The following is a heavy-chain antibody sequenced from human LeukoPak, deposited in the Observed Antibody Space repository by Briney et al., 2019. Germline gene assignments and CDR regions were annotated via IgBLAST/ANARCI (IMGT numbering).Heavy chain of an antibody. CDR2: IYHSGST. J-gene: IGHJ5*02. V-gene: IGHV4-38-2*02. D-gene: IGHD6-13*01. CDR1: GYSISSGYY. CDR3: ARGRAKGPPSLYSSSWSNWFDP. Sequence: PSETLSLTCTVSGYSISSGYYWGWIRQPPGKGLEWIGSIYHSGSTYYNPSLKSRVTISVDTSKNQFSLKLSSVTAADTAVYYCARGRAKGPPSLYSSSWSNWFDPWGQGTLVTVSS.